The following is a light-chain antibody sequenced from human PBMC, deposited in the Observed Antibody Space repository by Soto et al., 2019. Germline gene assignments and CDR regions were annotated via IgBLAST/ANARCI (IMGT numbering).Light chain of an antibody. CDR2: SIS. V-gene: IGKV3D-15*01. CDR3: QQHRQWPIT. J-gene: IGKJ5*01. CDR1: QSFNSN. Sequence: EVVMTQSPATLSVSPGERATLSCRASQSFNSNYLAWYQQKPGQAPRLLIYSISNRASGIPDRFSGSGSGTEFTLTISSLQPEYFAIYYCQQHRQWPITFGQGTRL.